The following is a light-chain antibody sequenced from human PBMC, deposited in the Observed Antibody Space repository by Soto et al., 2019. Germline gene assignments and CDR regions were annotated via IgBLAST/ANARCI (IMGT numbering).Light chain of an antibody. CDR2: HAS. CDR3: QQYNNWPLT. J-gene: IGKJ4*01. CDR1: QSVDND. V-gene: IGKV3D-15*01. Sequence: EIVMTQSPATLSVSPGDRATLSCRASQSVDNDLAWYQQKPGQPPRLLIYHASTRATGIPARFSGSQSGTEFTLTISSLLSEDFAVYSCQQYNNWPLTFGGGTKVDIK.